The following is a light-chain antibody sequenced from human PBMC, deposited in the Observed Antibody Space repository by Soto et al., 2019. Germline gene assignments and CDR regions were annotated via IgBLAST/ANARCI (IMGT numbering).Light chain of an antibody. V-gene: IGKV1-5*01. CDR3: QQYDKYST. Sequence: LSASVGDTVTITCRASQTISVSLAWYQQKPGKAPNLLIYDASTLQEGVPSRFSGSGSGTEFTLTVTSLQPDDFTTYFCQQYDKYSTFGQGTKVDIK. J-gene: IGKJ1*01. CDR2: DAS. CDR1: QTISVS.